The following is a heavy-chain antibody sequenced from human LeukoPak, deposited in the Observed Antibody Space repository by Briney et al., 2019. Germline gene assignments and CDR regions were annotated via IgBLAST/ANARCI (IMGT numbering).Heavy chain of an antibody. V-gene: IGHV3-15*07. J-gene: IGHJ4*02. Sequence: GGSLRLSCAASGFTFSNAWMNWVRQAPGKGLEWVGRIKSKTDGGTTDYAAPVKGRFTISGDDSKNTLYLQMNSLKTEDTAVYYCTTGATVTWLGEDFDYWGQGTLVTVSS. CDR1: GFTFSNAW. D-gene: IGHD4-17*01. CDR3: TTGATVTWLGEDFDY. CDR2: IKSKTDGGTT.